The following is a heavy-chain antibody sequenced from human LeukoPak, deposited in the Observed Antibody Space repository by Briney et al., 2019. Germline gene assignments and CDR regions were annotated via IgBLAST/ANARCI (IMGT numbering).Heavy chain of an antibody. V-gene: IGHV3-30*02. D-gene: IGHD3-10*01. J-gene: IGHJ4*02. CDR1: GFRFNSCG. CDR2: IRYDGSNK. CDR3: AKDRSGSARVLDY. Sequence: QPGRSLRLSCAASGFRFNSCGMHWVRQAPGKGLEWVAFIRYDGSNKYYADSVKGRFTISRDNSKNTLYLQMNSLRAEDTAVYYCAKDRSGSARVLDYWGQGTLVTVSS.